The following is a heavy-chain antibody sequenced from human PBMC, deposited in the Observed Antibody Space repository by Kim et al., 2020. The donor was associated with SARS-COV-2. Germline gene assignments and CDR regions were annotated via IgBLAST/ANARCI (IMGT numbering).Heavy chain of an antibody. J-gene: IGHJ5*02. CDR2: VYDSVTA. CDR1: GGSLSGYY. CDR3: VRGVPRFDP. D-gene: IGHD3-10*01. Sequence: SETLSLTCSVSGGSLSGYYWSWIRHSPAKGLEWIGSVYDSVTAYYDPSLKSRVSISTDKSKNHFSLDLRSVTAEDTARYYCVRGVPRFDPWGQGILVTVS. V-gene: IGHV4-59*01.